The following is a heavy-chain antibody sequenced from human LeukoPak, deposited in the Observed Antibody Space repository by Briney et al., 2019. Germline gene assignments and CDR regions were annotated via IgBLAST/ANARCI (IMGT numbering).Heavy chain of an antibody. V-gene: IGHV1-8*01. Sequence: ASVKVSCKASGYTFTSYDINWVRQAPGQGLEWMGWMNPNSGNTGYAQKFQGRVTMTRNTSKSTAYMELSSLRSEDTAVYYCARGQHKGRVEIDYWGQGTLVTVSS. CDR3: ARGQHKGRVEIDY. D-gene: IGHD3-10*01. CDR2: MNPNSGNT. J-gene: IGHJ4*02. CDR1: GYTFTSYD.